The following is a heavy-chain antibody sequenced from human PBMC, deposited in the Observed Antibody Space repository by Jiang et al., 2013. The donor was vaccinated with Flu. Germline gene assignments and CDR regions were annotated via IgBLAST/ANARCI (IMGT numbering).Heavy chain of an antibody. D-gene: IGHD6-19*01. V-gene: IGHV7-4-1*02. Sequence: SVKVSCEASGYSFTSYAMNWVRQAPGQGLSGGWISTSTGNPTYAQGFTGRFVFSLDTSVSTAYLQISSLMAADTAVYYCARDLSGWYTPGFYWGQGTLVTVSS. CDR3: ARDLSGWYTPGFY. J-gene: IGHJ4*02. CDR2: ISTSTGNP. CDR1: GYSFTSYA.